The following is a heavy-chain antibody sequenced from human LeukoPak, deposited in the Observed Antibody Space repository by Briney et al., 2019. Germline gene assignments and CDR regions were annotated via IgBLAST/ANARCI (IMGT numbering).Heavy chain of an antibody. Sequence: PSETLSLTCTVSGGSISSYYWSWIRQPPGKGLEWIGYIYYSGSTNYNPSLKSRLTISVDTSKNQFSLKLSSVTAADTAVYYCARGNSTGYSSSWFSGFDYYYYYGMDVWGQGTTVTVSS. J-gene: IGHJ6*02. CDR3: ARGNSTGYSSSWFSGFDYYYYYGMDV. V-gene: IGHV4-59*01. CDR1: GGSISSYY. D-gene: IGHD6-13*01. CDR2: IYYSGST.